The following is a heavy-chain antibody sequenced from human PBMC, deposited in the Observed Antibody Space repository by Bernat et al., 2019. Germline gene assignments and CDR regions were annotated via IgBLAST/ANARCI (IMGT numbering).Heavy chain of an antibody. Sequence: EVQLVESGGGLVQPGGPLRLSCAASGFTFSSYWLHWVRQAPGKGLVWVSRISGDGSSTDYADSVKGRFTISRDNAKNTLCLQMNSLRAEDTAVYYCARGRVAAPGTGEYWGQGTLVTVSS. CDR1: GFTFSSYW. CDR2: ISGDGSST. J-gene: IGHJ4*02. CDR3: ARGRVAAPGTGEY. V-gene: IGHV3-74*01. D-gene: IGHD6-13*01.